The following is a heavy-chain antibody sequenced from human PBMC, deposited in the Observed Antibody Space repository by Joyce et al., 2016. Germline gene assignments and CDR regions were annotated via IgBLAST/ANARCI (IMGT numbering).Heavy chain of an antibody. D-gene: IGHD3-3*01. CDR2: PWSDATNE. J-gene: IGHJ5*02. CDR1: GFTRSRYG. CDR3: ARDTSFGDGEFLDL. V-gene: IGHV3-33*01. Sequence: QVQLEESGGGVVQPRGSLRLSCAASGFTRSRYGMHWVRQAPGKGMEWVAAPWSDATNEYYGDSVRGRCPISRDIATSTLGLKLSSLRAEDTAVYYCARDTSFGDGEFLDLWVQGTLVTVST.